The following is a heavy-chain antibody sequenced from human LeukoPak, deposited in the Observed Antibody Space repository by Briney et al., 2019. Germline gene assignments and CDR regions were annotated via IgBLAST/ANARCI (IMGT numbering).Heavy chain of an antibody. CDR3: ARDRSPYGGNSLYYYYYMDV. CDR1: GGSISSYY. Sequence: PSETLSLTCTVSGGSISSYYWSWIRQPAGKGLEWIGRIYTSGSTNYNPSLKSRVTMSVDTSKNQFSLKLSSVTAADTAVYYCARDRSPYGGNSLYYYYYMDVWGKGTTVTISS. V-gene: IGHV4-4*07. CDR2: IYTSGST. D-gene: IGHD4-23*01. J-gene: IGHJ6*03.